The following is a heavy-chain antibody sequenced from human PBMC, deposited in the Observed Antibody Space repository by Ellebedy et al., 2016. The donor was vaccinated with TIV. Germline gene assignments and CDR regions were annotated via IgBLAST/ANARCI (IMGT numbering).Heavy chain of an antibody. CDR1: GYTFTSYY. V-gene: IGHV1-46*01. Sequence: ASVKVSCXASGYTFTSYYMHWVRQAPGQGLEWMGIINPSGGSTSYAQKFQGRVTMTRDTSTSTVYMELSSLRSEDTAVYYCARDHIVVVVAARFDYYYGMDVWGQGTTVTVSS. J-gene: IGHJ6*02. CDR2: INPSGGST. CDR3: ARDHIVVVVAARFDYYYGMDV. D-gene: IGHD2-15*01.